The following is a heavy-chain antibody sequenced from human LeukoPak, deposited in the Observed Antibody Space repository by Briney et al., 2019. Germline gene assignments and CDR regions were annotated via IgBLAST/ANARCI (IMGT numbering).Heavy chain of an antibody. CDR1: GGTFSSYA. D-gene: IGHD1-1*01. CDR3: ARGTTGTTKSAFDI. Sequence: SVKVSCKASGGTFSSYAISWVRQAPGQGLEWTGGIIPIFGTANYAQKFQGRVTITADESTSTAYMELSSLRSEDTAVYYCARGTTGTTKSAFDIWGQGTMVTVSS. J-gene: IGHJ3*02. V-gene: IGHV1-69*01. CDR2: IIPIFGTA.